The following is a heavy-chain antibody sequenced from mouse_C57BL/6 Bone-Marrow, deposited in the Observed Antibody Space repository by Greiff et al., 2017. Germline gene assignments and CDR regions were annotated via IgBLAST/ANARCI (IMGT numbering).Heavy chain of an antibody. CDR2: ISSGGDYI. Sequence: EVMLVESGEGLVKPGGSLKLSCAASGFTFSSYAMSWVRQTPEKRLEWVAYISSGGDYIYYADTVKGRFTISRDNARNTLYLQMSSLKSEDTAMYYCTRVPYYYGSSYYFDYGGQGTTLTVSS. CDR1: GFTFSSYA. CDR3: TRVPYYYGSSYYFDY. V-gene: IGHV5-9-1*02. J-gene: IGHJ2*01. D-gene: IGHD1-1*01.